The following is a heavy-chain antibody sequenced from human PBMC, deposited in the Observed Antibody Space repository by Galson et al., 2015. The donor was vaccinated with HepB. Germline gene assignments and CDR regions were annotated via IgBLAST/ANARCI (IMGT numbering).Heavy chain of an antibody. CDR2: ISWNSGSI. J-gene: IGHJ4*02. CDR3: AKAYYDSSGYYHQVGFDY. CDR1: GFTFDDYA. V-gene: IGHV3-9*01. Sequence: SLRLSCAASGFTFDDYAMHWVRQAPGKGLEWVSGISWNSGSIGYADSVKGRFTISRDNAKNSLYLQMNSLRAEDTALYYCAKAYYDSSGYYHQVGFDYWGQGTLVTVSS. D-gene: IGHD3-22*01.